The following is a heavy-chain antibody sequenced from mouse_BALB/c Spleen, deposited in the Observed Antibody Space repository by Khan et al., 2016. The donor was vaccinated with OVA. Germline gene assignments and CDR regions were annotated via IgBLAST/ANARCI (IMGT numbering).Heavy chain of an antibody. V-gene: IGHV3-8*02. Sequence: EVQLQESGPSLVKPSQTLSLTCSVTGDSITSGYWSWLRKFPGNKLEYMGYMIYSGNTYYNPSLKSRISITRHTSKNQYYLQLNSVTTEDTATYDCARSTYRYAFAYWGQGTLVTVSA. CDR1: GDSITSGY. J-gene: IGHJ3*01. CDR3: ARSTYRYAFAY. D-gene: IGHD2-14*01. CDR2: MIYSGNT.